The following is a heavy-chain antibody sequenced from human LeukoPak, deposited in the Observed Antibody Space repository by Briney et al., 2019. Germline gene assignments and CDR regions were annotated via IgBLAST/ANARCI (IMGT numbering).Heavy chain of an antibody. CDR2: ISYDGSNK. CDR3: ARKNYCSGGSCYSRGWFDP. Sequence: GGSLRLSCAASGFTFSSYGMHWVRQAPGKGLEWVAVISYDGSNKYYADSVKGRFTISRDNDKNSLYLQMNSLRAEDTAMYYCARKNYCSGGSCYSRGWFDPWGQGTLVTVSS. V-gene: IGHV3-30*03. CDR1: GFTFSSYG. J-gene: IGHJ5*02. D-gene: IGHD2-15*01.